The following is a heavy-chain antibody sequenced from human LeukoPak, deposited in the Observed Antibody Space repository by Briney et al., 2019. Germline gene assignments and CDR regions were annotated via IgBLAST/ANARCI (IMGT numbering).Heavy chain of an antibody. CDR1: GFTFSSYS. Sequence: PGGSLRLSCAASGFTFSSYSMNGVRQARGKGLEWVSSISSSSSYIYYADSVKGRFSISRDNAKNSLYLQMNSLRAEDTAVYYCASSYSSSWYYFDYWGQGTLVTVSS. CDR3: ASSYSSSWYYFDY. D-gene: IGHD6-13*01. J-gene: IGHJ4*02. CDR2: ISSSSSYI. V-gene: IGHV3-21*01.